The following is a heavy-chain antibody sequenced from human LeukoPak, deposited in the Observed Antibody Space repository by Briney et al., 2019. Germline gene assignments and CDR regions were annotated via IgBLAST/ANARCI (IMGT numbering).Heavy chain of an antibody. J-gene: IGHJ4*02. CDR3: AREHPLGTSYYFDY. CDR2: ISSSGSTI. Sequence: QPGGSLRLSCAASGFTFSSYEMNWVRQAPGEGLEWVSYISSSGSTIYYADSVKGRFTISRDNAKNSLYLQMHSLRAEDTAVYYCAREHPLGTSYYFDYWGQGTLVTVSS. D-gene: IGHD2-2*01. V-gene: IGHV3-48*03. CDR1: GFTFSSYE.